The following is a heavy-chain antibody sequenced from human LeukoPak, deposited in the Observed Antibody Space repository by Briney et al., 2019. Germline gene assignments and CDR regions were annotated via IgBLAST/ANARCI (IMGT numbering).Heavy chain of an antibody. CDR1: GYSLGIGYY. CDR2: IYHIGAT. V-gene: IGHV4-38-2*02. D-gene: IGHD1/OR15-1a*01. Sequence: SETLSLTCTVSGYSLGIGYYGGWIRKPPGKGREWIGGIYHIGATSYNPSLQSRVTLSLHTSKNQFSLDLSSVTAGHSAVYYCARDEMEHHGSYYDCGGQGTLVSVAS. J-gene: IGHJ4*02. CDR3: ARDEMEHHGSYYDC.